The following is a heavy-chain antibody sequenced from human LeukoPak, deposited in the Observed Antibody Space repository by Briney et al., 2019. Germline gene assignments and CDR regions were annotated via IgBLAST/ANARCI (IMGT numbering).Heavy chain of an antibody. Sequence: SYTRALPSSFSGGPISRGDYYWSWMRQPPGKGLEWIGYIYYSGSTYYNPSLKSRVTISVDTSKNQFSLKLSSVTAADTAVYYCAKARDDYVCGSHRYYSEYWGQATLHTGS. CDR2: IYYSGST. J-gene: IGHJ4*02. D-gene: IGHD3-16*02. CDR1: GGPISRGDYY. V-gene: IGHV4-30-4*02. CDR3: AKARDDYVCGSHRYYSEY.